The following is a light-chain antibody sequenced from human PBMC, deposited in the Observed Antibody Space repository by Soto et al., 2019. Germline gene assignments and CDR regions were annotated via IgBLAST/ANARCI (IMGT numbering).Light chain of an antibody. CDR1: QSVRST. Sequence: EILLTQSPATLSVSPGERATLSCRASQSVRSTLAWYQQNPGQAPRLLIYDASNRATGIPARFSGSGSGTDFTLTISSLEPEAFAVYSCQQRSDWIPFGQGTRLEIK. J-gene: IGKJ5*01. CDR2: DAS. CDR3: QQRSDWIP. V-gene: IGKV3-11*01.